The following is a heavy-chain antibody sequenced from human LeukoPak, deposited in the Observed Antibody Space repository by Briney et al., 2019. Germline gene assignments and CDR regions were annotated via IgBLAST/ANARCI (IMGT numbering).Heavy chain of an antibody. J-gene: IGHJ4*02. CDR3: AKTGNYNGNGFDY. Sequence: PGRSLRLSCAASRFTFSNYGMHWVRQAPGKGLEGVAIISYDGSNEYYADSVKGRFTISRDNSKNTLYLQMNSLRVEDSAVYYCAKTGNYNGNGFDYWGQGTLVTVSS. V-gene: IGHV3-30*18. CDR1: RFTFSNYG. CDR2: ISYDGSNE. D-gene: IGHD1-20*01.